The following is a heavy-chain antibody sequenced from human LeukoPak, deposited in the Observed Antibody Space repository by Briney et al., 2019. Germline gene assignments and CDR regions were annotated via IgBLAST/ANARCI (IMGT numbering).Heavy chain of an antibody. CDR3: AKDGKYSYGLYYYYYMDV. V-gene: IGHV3-23*01. D-gene: IGHD5-18*01. J-gene: IGHJ6*03. CDR1: GFTFSSYA. Sequence: GGSLRLSCAASGFTFSSYAMSWVRQAPGKGLEWVSAISGSGGSTYYADSVKGRFTISRDNSKNTLYLQMNSLRAEDTAVYYCAKDGKYSYGLYYYYYMDVWGKGTTVTVSS. CDR2: ISGSGGST.